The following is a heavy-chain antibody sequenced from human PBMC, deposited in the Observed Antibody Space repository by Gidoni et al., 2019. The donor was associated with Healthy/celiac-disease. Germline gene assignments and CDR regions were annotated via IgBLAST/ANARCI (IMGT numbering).Heavy chain of an antibody. CDR1: GFTFSSYA. J-gene: IGHJ6*02. V-gene: IGHV3-23*01. CDR3: AKGGVRPLYYYYGMDV. Sequence: EVQLLESGGGLVQPGGSLRLSCAASGFTFSSYAMSWVRQAPGKGLEWVSAISGSGGSTDYADSVKGRFTISRDNSKNTLYLQMNSLRAEDTAVYYCAKGGVRPLYYYYGMDVWGQGTTVTVSS. CDR2: ISGSGGST.